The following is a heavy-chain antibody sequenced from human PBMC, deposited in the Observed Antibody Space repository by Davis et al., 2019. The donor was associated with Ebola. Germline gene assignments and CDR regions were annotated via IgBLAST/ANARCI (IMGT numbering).Heavy chain of an antibody. CDR3: ARADGDYVHFDS. D-gene: IGHD4-17*01. CDR2: IYYSGST. J-gene: IGHJ4*02. CDR1: GGSINTYY. Sequence: SETLSLTCTVSGGSINTYYWSWIRQPPGKGLEWIGQIYYSGSTYYNPSLKSRVTISVDTSKTQFSLKVNSVTAADTAVYYCARADGDYVHFDSWGQGILVTVSS. V-gene: IGHV4-59*01.